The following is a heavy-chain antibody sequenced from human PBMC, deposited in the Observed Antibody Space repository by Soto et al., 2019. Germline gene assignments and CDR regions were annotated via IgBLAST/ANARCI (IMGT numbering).Heavy chain of an antibody. D-gene: IGHD6-19*01. CDR2: IIPLYGTP. Sequence: QVQLVQSGAEVKKPGSSVKVSCKASGATFNNHAFSWVRQAPGQGLEWMGEIIPLYGTPNYAQKFQGRVTITADEFTGTAYMELSSLRSEDTAVYYCATHDSSGWYGYFQRWGQGTLVTVSS. J-gene: IGHJ1*01. CDR3: ATHDSSGWYGYFQR. CDR1: GATFNNHA. V-gene: IGHV1-69*01.